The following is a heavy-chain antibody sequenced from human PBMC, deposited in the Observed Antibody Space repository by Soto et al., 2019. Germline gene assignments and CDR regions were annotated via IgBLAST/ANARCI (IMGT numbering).Heavy chain of an antibody. V-gene: IGHV4-59*01. CDR2: MYYSGST. D-gene: IGHD3-3*01. CDR1: GGSISSYY. J-gene: IGHJ4*02. Sequence: QVQLQESGPGLVKPSETLSLTCTVSGGSISSYYWSWIRQSPGKGLEWIGYMYYSGSTNYNPSLKSRVTISMDTARSQFSLKLSSVTAADTAVYYCARGTFGVVKDWGQGTLVTVSS. CDR3: ARGTFGVVKD.